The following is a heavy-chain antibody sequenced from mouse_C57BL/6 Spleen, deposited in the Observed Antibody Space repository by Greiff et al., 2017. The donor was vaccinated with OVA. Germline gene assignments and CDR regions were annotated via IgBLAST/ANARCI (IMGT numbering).Heavy chain of an antibody. J-gene: IGHJ2*01. V-gene: IGHV1-59*01. CDR1: GYTFTSYW. CDR3: ARDYYGSSYDYFDY. Sequence: VQLQQPGAELVRPGTSVKLSCKASGYTFTSYWMHWVKQRPGQGLEWIGVIDPSDSYTNYNQKFKGKATLTVDTSSSTAYMQLSSLTSEDSAVYYGARDYYGSSYDYFDYWGQGTTLTVSS. D-gene: IGHD1-1*01. CDR2: IDPSDSYT.